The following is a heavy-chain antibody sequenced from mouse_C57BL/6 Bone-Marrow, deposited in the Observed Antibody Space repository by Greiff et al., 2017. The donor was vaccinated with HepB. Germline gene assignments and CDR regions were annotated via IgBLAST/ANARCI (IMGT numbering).Heavy chain of an antibody. CDR1: GFSLTSYG. Sequence: VQLVESGPGLVAPSQSLSITCTVSGFSLTSYGVDWVRQSPGKGLEWLGVIWGVGSTNYNSALKSRLSISKDNSKSQVFLKMNSLQTDDTAMYYCASAYGSSWFAYWGQGTLVTVSA. D-gene: IGHD1-1*01. CDR2: IWGVGST. CDR3: ASAYGSSWFAY. J-gene: IGHJ3*01. V-gene: IGHV2-6*01.